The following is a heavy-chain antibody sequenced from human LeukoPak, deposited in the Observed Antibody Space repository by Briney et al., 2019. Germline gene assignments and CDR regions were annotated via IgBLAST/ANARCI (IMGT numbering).Heavy chain of an antibody. CDR2: IYYSGST. D-gene: IGHD6-19*01. CDR3: ARQRRYSSGWYLFDY. CDR1: GGSLSSYY. Sequence: SETLSLTCTVSGGSLSSYYWSWIRQPPGKGLEWIGYIYYSGSTNYNPSLKSRVTISVDTSKNQFSLKLSSVTAADTAVYYCARQRRYSSGWYLFDYWGQGTLVTVSS. V-gene: IGHV4-59*08. J-gene: IGHJ4*02.